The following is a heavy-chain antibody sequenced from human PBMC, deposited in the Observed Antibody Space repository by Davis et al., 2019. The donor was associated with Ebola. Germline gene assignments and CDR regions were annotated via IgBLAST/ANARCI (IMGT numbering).Heavy chain of an antibody. V-gene: IGHV1-8*03. D-gene: IGHD2-2*01. Sequence: ASVKVSCKASGYTFTSYGINWVRQATGQGLEWLGWMNPSSGNTGYAQKFQGRVTITRDTSINTAYMELSSLTSDDTAVYYCARRQAYCTTGSCYRYRDYYMDVWGKGTTVTVSS. J-gene: IGHJ6*03. CDR2: MNPSSGNT. CDR3: ARRQAYCTTGSCYRYRDYYMDV. CDR1: GYTFTSYG.